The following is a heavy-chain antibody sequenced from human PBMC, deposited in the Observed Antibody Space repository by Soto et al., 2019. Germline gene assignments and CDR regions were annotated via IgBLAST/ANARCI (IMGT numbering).Heavy chain of an antibody. J-gene: IGHJ4*02. Sequence: QVQLQESGPGLVKPSETLSLTCTVSGGSVSSGSYYWSWIRQPPGKGLEWIGYIYYSGSTNYNPSLKSRVTISVDTSKNQFSLKLSSVTAADTAVYYCAREGRTTVVTPDDYWGQGTLVTVSS. D-gene: IGHD4-17*01. V-gene: IGHV4-61*01. CDR3: AREGRTTVVTPDDY. CDR1: GGSVSSGSYY. CDR2: IYYSGST.